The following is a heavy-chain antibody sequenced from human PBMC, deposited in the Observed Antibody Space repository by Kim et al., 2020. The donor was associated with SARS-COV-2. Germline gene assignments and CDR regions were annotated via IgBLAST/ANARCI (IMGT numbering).Heavy chain of an antibody. Sequence: TNYSPSFQGHVTISADKSISTAYLQWSSLKASDTAMYYCARHRDRYYFDYWGQGTLVTVSS. CDR2: T. J-gene: IGHJ4*02. V-gene: IGHV5-10-1*01. CDR3: ARHRDRYYFDY.